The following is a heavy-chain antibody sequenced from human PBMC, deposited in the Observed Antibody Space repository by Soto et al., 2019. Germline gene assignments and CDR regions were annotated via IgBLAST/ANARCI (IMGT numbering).Heavy chain of an antibody. Sequence: EVQLVESGGGLVKAGGSLRLFCTASGFTFRNYNMNWVRQAPGKGLEWVSSISTGGAYMFYVDSVKGRFTISRANAQNSLFLQIDSPRAEDTAVYYFARDIASPGGDYFDSWGQGTLVTVSS. CDR1: GFTFRNYN. CDR2: ISTGGAYM. J-gene: IGHJ4*02. D-gene: IGHD2-21*01. CDR3: ARDIASPGGDYFDS. V-gene: IGHV3-21*06.